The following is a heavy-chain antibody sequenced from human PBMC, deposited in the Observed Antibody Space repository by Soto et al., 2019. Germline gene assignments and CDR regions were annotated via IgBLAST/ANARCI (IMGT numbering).Heavy chain of an antibody. CDR2: ISSSGSTI. CDR3: VRAYDIVVVPAALFDP. V-gene: IGHV3-11*01. Sequence: QVQLVESGGGLVKPGGSLRLSCAASGFTFSDYYMSWIRQAPGKGLEWVSYISSSGSTIYYADSVKGRFTISRDNAKNSLYLQMNSLRAEDTAVYYCVRAYDIVVVPAALFDPWGQGTLVTVSS. CDR1: GFTFSDYY. J-gene: IGHJ5*02. D-gene: IGHD2-2*01.